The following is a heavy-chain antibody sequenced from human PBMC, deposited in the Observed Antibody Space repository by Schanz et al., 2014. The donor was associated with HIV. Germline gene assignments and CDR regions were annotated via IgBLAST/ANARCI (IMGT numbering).Heavy chain of an antibody. J-gene: IGHJ6*02. CDR2: IIPVFGTT. D-gene: IGHD2-2*01. CDR1: GGTFMTYA. Sequence: VQLVQSGAEVKKPGSSVKVSCKASGGTFMTYAISWVRQAPGQGLEWMGGIIPVFGTTNYAQKFQGRVTITADKSTTTSYMELSSLRSEDTAVYYCARTVVPAKREYAMDVWGQGTTVSVSS. V-gene: IGHV1-69*06. CDR3: ARTVVPAKREYAMDV.